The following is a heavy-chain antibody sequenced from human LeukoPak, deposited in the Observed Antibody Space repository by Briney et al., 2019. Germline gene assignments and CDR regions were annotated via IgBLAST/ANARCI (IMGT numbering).Heavy chain of an antibody. D-gene: IGHD3-10*01. J-gene: IGHJ4*02. CDR2: ISGDGGST. Sequence: GGSLRLSCAASGFTFDDYAMHWVRQAPGKGLEWDSLISGDGGSTYYADSVKGRFTISRDNSKNSLYLQMNSLRTEDTALYYCAPTPGRIGRWGQGTLVTVSS. V-gene: IGHV3-43*02. CDR1: GFTFDDYA. CDR3: APTPGRIGR.